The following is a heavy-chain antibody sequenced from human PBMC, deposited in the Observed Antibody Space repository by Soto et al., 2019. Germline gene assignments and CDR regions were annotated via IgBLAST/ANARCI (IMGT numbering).Heavy chain of an antibody. V-gene: IGHV4-38-2*01. D-gene: IGHD3-16*02. Sequence: SETLSLTCAVSGYSIRSGYFWGWIRQPPGKGLEWIGSMYHSGITYYNLSLKSRVTISVDTTNNPFSLTLKSVTAADTAVYYCARGRSFRLVGVPLDSWGQGTLVTVSS. CDR2: MYHSGIT. J-gene: IGHJ4*02. CDR1: GYSIRSGYF. CDR3: ARGRSFRLVGVPLDS.